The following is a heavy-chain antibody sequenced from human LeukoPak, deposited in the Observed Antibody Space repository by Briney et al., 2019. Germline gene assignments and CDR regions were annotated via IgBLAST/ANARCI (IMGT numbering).Heavy chain of an antibody. J-gene: IGHJ4*02. V-gene: IGHV3-48*03. CDR3: PRDDSD. CDR2: ICRGGSTI. CDR1: GFTFSSYE. D-gene: IGHD2-15*01. Sequence: GGSLRLSCAASGFTFSSYEMNWVRQAPGTGLEWVSCICRGGSTIYYADSVTGRFTISRDNAKNALYLPVNYLRAGDTVVYDCPRDDSDWGQGTLVTVSS.